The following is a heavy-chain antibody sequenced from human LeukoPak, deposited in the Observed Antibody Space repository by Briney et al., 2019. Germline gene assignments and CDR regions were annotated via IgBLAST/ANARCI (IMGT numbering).Heavy chain of an antibody. CDR2: IDTTTGNP. CDR3: VRGTPTPGMDY. CDR1: GYPFSAHS. D-gene: IGHD3-10*01. Sequence: APVKVSCKASGYPFSAHSLNWVRQAPGQGLEWMGNIDTTTGNPRYAQDFTGRFVFSLDTPVSTAYLQITSLKADDTAAYYCVRGTPTPGMDYWGQGTQVTVSS. J-gene: IGHJ4*02. V-gene: IGHV7-4-1*02.